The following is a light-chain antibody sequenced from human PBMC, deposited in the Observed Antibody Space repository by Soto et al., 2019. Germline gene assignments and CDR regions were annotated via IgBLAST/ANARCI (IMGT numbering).Light chain of an antibody. Sequence: DIPMTQFPSTLSASVGDRVTITCRASQTIRSDLAWDQQKPGKVPKLLIYRMSTLEGGVPSRFSGSGYGPEFTLTISSLQPDDVAIYYCQQYDDHSFTFGQGTKLEIK. V-gene: IGKV1-5*03. CDR3: QQYDDHSFT. CDR2: RMS. CDR1: QTIRSD. J-gene: IGKJ2*01.